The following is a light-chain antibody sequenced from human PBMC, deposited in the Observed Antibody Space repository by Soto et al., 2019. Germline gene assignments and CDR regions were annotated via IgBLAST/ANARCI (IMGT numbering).Light chain of an antibody. Sequence: DIQVTQSPSSLSASVGDTVTITCRASQGISNSLAWYQVKPGEVPKVLIVDSSTLQSGVPSRFSVSGSGTDLTLIINSLQPEDVATYYCQKYNSVTRTLTFGGGTKVEIK. V-gene: IGKV1-27*01. CDR2: DSS. J-gene: IGKJ4*01. CDR1: QGISNS. CDR3: QKYNSVTRTLT.